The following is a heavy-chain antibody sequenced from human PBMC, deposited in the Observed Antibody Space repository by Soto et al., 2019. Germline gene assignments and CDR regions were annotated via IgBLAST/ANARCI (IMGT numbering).Heavy chain of an antibody. V-gene: IGHV4-34*01. Sequence: QVQLQQWGAGLLKPSETLSLTCAVYGGSFSGYYWSWIRQPPGKGLEWIGEINHSGSTNYNPSLKSRVTISVDTSKNQFSLKLSSVTAADTAVYYCARGRARGGSSSGGDCYYFDYWGQGTLVTVSS. CDR3: ARGRARGGSSSGGDCYYFDY. J-gene: IGHJ4*02. D-gene: IGHD2-21*02. CDR2: INHSGST. CDR1: GGSFSGYY.